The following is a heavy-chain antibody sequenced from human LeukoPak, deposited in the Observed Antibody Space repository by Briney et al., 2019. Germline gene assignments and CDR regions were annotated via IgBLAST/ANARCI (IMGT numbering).Heavy chain of an antibody. V-gene: IGHV3-7*01. Sequence: PGGSLRLSCAASGFTFDTYWMSWVRQAPGKGLEWVANIKKDGSEKYYVDSVKGRFTISRDNAKNSLYLQMNSPRAEDTAVYYCARDQWWQLIAVAMTSYFDCWGQGTLVTVSS. J-gene: IGHJ4*02. CDR3: ARDQWWQLIAVAMTSYFDC. CDR2: IKKDGSEK. CDR1: GFTFDTYW. D-gene: IGHD6-19*01.